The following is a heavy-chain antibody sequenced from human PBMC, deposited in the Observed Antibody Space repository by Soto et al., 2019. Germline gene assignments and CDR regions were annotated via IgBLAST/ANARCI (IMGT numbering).Heavy chain of an antibody. Sequence: QVHLVESGGGVVRPGGSLRLSCAASGFSFSNYGMHWARQAPGKGLEWVAVISLDGRNINYADSVKGRFTISRDISRNTLYLQMNSLRGEDTAVYYCARDYTRSWTPDYWGQGTLVTVSS. V-gene: IGHV3-33*01. CDR2: ISLDGRNI. CDR3: ARDYTRSWTPDY. D-gene: IGHD2-2*02. CDR1: GFSFSNYG. J-gene: IGHJ4*02.